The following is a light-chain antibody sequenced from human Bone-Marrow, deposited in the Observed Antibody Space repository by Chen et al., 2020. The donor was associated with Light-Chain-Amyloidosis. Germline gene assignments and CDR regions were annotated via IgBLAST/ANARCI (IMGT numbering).Light chain of an antibody. J-gene: IGLJ1*01. CDR2: EVT. CDR3: SSYTITNTLV. V-gene: IGLV2-14*01. CDR1: SSYVGGDNH. Sequence: QSALTQPASVSGSPGQSITISCTGTSSYVGGDNHVPWYQQHPDKAPKLMIYEVTHRPSWVPDRFSGSKSDNTASLTISGLQTEDEADYFCSSYTITNTLVFGSGTRVTVL.